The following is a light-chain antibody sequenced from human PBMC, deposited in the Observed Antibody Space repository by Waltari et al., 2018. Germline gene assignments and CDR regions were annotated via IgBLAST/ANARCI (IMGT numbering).Light chain of an antibody. Sequence: MGMTQSPATLSVSSGQRATLSCRASQSLSNYLAWYQKKPRQAPRLLIYDASTRATGIPARFGGSASGTEFTLAISSLQSEGIAVYYCQQYGSWLLTFGGGTKVEFK. CDR3: QQYGSWLLT. V-gene: IGKV3-15*01. CDR2: DAS. CDR1: QSLSNY. J-gene: IGKJ4*01.